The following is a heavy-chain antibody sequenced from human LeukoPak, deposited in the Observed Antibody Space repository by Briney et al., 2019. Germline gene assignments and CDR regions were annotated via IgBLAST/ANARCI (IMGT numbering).Heavy chain of an antibody. Sequence: SETLSLTCAVYGGSFSGYYWGWIRQPPGKGLEWIGSIYHSGSTYYNPSLKNRVTISVDTSKNQFSLKLSSVTAADTAVYYCARQPRYCSSTSCYYYYYMDVWGKGTTVTVSS. J-gene: IGHJ6*03. CDR1: GGSFSGYY. CDR2: IYHSGST. V-gene: IGHV4-38-2*01. CDR3: ARQPRYCSSTSCYYYYYMDV. D-gene: IGHD2-2*01.